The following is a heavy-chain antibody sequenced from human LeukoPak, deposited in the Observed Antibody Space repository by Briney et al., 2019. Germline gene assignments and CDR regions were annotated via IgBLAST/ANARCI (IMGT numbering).Heavy chain of an antibody. D-gene: IGHD3-22*01. J-gene: IGHJ6*03. CDR1: GGSISSYY. V-gene: IGHV4-59*01. CDR3: ARVPVWHYDSSGYYSPYYYYYMDV. CDR2: IYYSGST. Sequence: SETLSLTCTVSGGSISSYYWSWIRQPPGKGLEWIGYIYYSGSTNYNPSLKSRATISVDTSKNQFSLKLSSVTAADTAVYYCARVPVWHYDSSGYYSPYYYYYMDVWGKGTTVTVSS.